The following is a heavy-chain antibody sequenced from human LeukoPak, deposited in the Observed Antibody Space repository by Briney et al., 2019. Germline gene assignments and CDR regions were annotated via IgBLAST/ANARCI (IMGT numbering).Heavy chain of an antibody. CDR3: AKGGGSYVSVHWFDP. CDR2: IIPIFGTA. J-gene: IGHJ5*02. Sequence: GASVKVSCKASGGTFSSYAISWVRQAPGQGLEWTGGIIPIFGTANYAQKFQGRVTITTDESTSTAYMELSSLRSEDTAVYYCAKGGGSYVSVHWFDPWGQGTLVTVSS. D-gene: IGHD1-26*01. CDR1: GGTFSSYA. V-gene: IGHV1-69*05.